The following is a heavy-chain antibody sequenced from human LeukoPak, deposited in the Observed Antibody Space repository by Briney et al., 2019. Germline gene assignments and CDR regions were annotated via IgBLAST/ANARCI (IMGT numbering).Heavy chain of an antibody. Sequence: SVKVSCKASGYTFTGYYMHWVRQAPGQGLEWMGWINPNSGGTNYAQKFQGRVTMTRDTSISTAYMELSRLRSDDTAVYYCARSIPTYCGGDCYSGPDYWGQGTLVTVSP. CDR2: INPNSGGT. CDR1: GYTFTGYY. D-gene: IGHD2-21*02. CDR3: ARSIPTYCGGDCYSGPDY. V-gene: IGHV1-2*02. J-gene: IGHJ4*02.